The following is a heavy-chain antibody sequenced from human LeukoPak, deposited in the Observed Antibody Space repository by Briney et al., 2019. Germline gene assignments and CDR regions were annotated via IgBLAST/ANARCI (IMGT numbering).Heavy chain of an antibody. CDR1: GFTFSSYA. V-gene: IGHV3-23*01. J-gene: IGHJ5*02. D-gene: IGHD3-10*01. CDR2: ISGSGGST. Sequence: PGGSLRLSCAASGFTFSSYAMSWVRQAPGKGLEWVSAISGSGGSTYYADSVKGRFTISRDNSKNTLYLQMNSLRAEDTAVYYCAKDVGVYYYGSRNTLGIETNWFDPWGQGTLVTVSS. CDR3: AKDVGVYYYGSRNTLGIETNWFDP.